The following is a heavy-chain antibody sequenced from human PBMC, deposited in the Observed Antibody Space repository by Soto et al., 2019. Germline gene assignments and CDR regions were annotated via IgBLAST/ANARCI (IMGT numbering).Heavy chain of an antibody. CDR1: GYTFTSYG. CDR3: VRRHVSATGIDWFDH. CDR2: INAANGDT. J-gene: IGHJ5*02. D-gene: IGHD6-13*01. V-gene: IGHV1-3*01. Sequence: ASVKVSCKASGYTFTSYGIHWVRQAPGQRLEWMGWINAANGDTKYSPKFQGRVIITRDTSASTAYMELSSLRSEDTAVYYCVRRHVSATGIDWFDHWGQGTLVTVSS.